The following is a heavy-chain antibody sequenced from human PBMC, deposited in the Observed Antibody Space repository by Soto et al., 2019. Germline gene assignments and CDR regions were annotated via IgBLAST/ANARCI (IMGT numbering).Heavy chain of an antibody. D-gene: IGHD3-16*01. Sequence: QLQLQESGSGLVKPSQTLSLTCAVSGGSIDDYSWSWIRQPPGKGLEWIGYIYHYGNPHYNASLRSRVTLSVDRSKNQFSLNLRSVTAADTAVYYCARDFGYGRLDYWGQGSLVTVSS. CDR3: ARDFGYGRLDY. V-gene: IGHV4-30-2*01. J-gene: IGHJ4*02. CDR2: IYHYGNP. CDR1: GGSIDDYS.